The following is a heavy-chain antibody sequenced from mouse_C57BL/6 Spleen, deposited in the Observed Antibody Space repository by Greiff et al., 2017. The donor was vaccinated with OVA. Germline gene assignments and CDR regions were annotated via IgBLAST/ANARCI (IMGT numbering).Heavy chain of an antibody. CDR1: GYTFPSYW. CDR2: IYPGSGST. D-gene: IGHD1-1*01. CDR3: ASTVVAPDYFDD. Sequence: QVQLQQPGAELVKPGASVKMSCKASGYTFPSYWITWVKQRPGQGLEWIGDIYPGSGSTNYTEKFKSQATLTVDTSSSTAYMQLSSLTSEDSAVYYCASTVVAPDYFDDWGQGTTLTVSS. V-gene: IGHV1-55*01. J-gene: IGHJ2*01.